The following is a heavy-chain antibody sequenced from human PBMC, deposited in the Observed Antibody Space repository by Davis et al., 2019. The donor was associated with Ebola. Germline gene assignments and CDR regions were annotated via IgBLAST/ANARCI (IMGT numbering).Heavy chain of an antibody. D-gene: IGHD4-17*01. CDR1: GYTFTSYY. Sequence: AASVKVSCKASGYTFTSYYMHWVRQAPGQGLEWMGIINPSGGSTSYAQKFQGRVTMTRDTSTSTVYMELRSLRSDDTAVYYCARAIYGDYGPDNWFDPWGQGTLVTVSS. V-gene: IGHV1-46*01. CDR3: ARAIYGDYGPDNWFDP. CDR2: INPSGGST. J-gene: IGHJ5*02.